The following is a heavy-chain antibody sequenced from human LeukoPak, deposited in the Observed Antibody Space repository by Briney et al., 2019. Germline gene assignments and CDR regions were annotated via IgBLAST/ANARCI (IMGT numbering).Heavy chain of an antibody. CDR1: GFIFTDYW. CDR2: FYPIDSDT. J-gene: IGHJ4*02. Sequence: GESLKISCKGSGFIFTDYWIGWVRLMPGKGLEWMLIFYPIDSDTRYTPSFEGQVTTSADRSISSAYLQLRSLQASDTAMYYCVRGGGDSGDFDYWGQGTLVTVSS. CDR3: VRGGGDSGDFDY. V-gene: IGHV5-51*01. D-gene: IGHD2-21*02.